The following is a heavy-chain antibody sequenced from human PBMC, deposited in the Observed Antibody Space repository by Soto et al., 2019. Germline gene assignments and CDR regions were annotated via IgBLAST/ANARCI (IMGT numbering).Heavy chain of an antibody. CDR3: ARLQAAVPHY. J-gene: IGHJ4*02. CDR1: GDSISGSPYF. V-gene: IGHV4-39*01. D-gene: IGHD6-13*01. Sequence: QVQLQESGPGLVMPSETLSLTCTVSGDSISGSPYFWGWIRQPPGKRLEWIGSIFYDGYTLYTPSLKSRVTISVDTSKNQFSLILTSVAAADTAIYFCARLQAAVPHYWGQGILVTVSS. CDR2: IFYDGYT.